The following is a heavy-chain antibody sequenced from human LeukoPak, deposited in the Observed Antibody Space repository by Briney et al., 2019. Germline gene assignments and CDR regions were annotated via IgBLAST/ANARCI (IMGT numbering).Heavy chain of an antibody. V-gene: IGHV4-39*02. CDR3: ARDKPPPYYYDSSGIFDY. J-gene: IGHJ4*02. CDR1: GGSISSSRYY. D-gene: IGHD3-22*01. CDR2: IYYSGST. Sequence: SETLSLTCTVSGGSISSSRYYWGWIRQPPGKGLEWIGTIYYSGSTYYTPSLRSRATISVDTSKNQFSLKLSSVTAADTAVYYCARDKPPPYYYDSSGIFDYWGQGTLVTVSS.